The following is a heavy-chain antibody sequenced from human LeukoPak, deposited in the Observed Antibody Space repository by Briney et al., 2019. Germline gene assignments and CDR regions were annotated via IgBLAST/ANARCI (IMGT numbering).Heavy chain of an antibody. V-gene: IGHV1-24*01. CDR3: ATDRGGYYYDSSGYPLFDY. CDR1: GYTLTELS. J-gene: IGHJ4*02. D-gene: IGHD3-22*01. Sequence: ASVKVSCXVSGYTLTELSMHWVRQAPGKGLEWMGGFDPEDGETIYAQKFQGRVTMTEDTSTDTAYMELSSLRSEDTAVYYCATDRGGYYYDSSGYPLFDYWGQGTPVTVSS. CDR2: FDPEDGET.